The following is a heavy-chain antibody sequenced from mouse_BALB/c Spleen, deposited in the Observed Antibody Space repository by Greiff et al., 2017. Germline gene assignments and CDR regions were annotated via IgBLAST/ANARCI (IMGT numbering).Heavy chain of an antibody. Sequence: EVKLMESGPGLVKPSQSLSLTCSVTGYSITSGYYWNWIRQFPGNKLEWMGYISYDGSNNYNPSLKNRISITRDTSKNQFFLKLNSVTTEDTATYYCARDDYGYLCFDYWGQGTTLTVSS. V-gene: IGHV3-6*02. CDR1: GYSITSGYY. CDR3: ARDDYGYLCFDY. CDR2: ISYDGSN. J-gene: IGHJ2*01. D-gene: IGHD1-2*01.